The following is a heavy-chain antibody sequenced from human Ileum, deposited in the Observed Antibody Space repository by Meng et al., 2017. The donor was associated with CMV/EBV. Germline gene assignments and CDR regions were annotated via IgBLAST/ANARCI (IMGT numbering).Heavy chain of an antibody. CDR3: ARGGPTVTAY. CDR2: INHSGST. D-gene: IGHD2-21*02. V-gene: IGHV4-34*01. Sequence: GSLRLSCAVYGESFSDYSWNWIRQPPEKGLEWIGEINHSGSTNYNPSLKSRVTISVDTSKNQFSLKINSVTAADTAVYFCARGGPTVTAYWGQGTLVTVSS. J-gene: IGHJ4*02. CDR1: GESFSDYS.